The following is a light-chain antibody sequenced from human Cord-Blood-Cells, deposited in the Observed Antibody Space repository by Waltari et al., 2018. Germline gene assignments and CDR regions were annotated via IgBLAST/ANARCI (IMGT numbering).Light chain of an antibody. V-gene: IGLV2-14*01. J-gene: IGLJ1*01. Sequence: QSALTQPASVSGSPGQSITISCTGTSSDVGGYNYVSWYQQHPGKAPKLRIYEVSNRPSGVSNHLSGAKSGNTASLTISGLQAEDEADYYCSSYTSSSTYVFGTGTKVTVL. CDR3: SSYTSSSTYV. CDR2: EVS. CDR1: SSDVGGYNY.